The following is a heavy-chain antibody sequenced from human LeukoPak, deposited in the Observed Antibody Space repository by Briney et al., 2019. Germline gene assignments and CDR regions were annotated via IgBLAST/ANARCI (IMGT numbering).Heavy chain of an antibody. CDR3: AREHYSNSIDY. D-gene: IGHD4-11*01. CDR2: IYTSGST. V-gene: IGHV4-61*02. J-gene: IGHJ4*02. CDR1: GGSISSGSYY. Sequence: TLSLTCTVSGGSISSGSYYWSWIRPPAGKGLEWIGRIYTSGSTNYNPSLKSRVTISVDTSKNQFSLKLSSVTAADTAVYYCAREHYSNSIDYWGEGTPVTASS.